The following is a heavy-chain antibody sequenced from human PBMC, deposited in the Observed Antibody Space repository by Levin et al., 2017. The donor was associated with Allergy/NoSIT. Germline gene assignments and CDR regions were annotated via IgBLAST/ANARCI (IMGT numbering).Heavy chain of an antibody. CDR3: ARGIGRITIFGVQYYYYGMDV. Sequence: SCAASGFTFSSYDMHWVRQATGKGLEWVSAIGTAGDTYYPGSVKGRFTISRENAKNSLYLQMNSLRAGDTAVYYCARGIGRITIFGVQYYYYGMDVWGQGTTVTVSS. CDR1: GFTFSSYD. V-gene: IGHV3-13*01. J-gene: IGHJ6*02. CDR2: IGTAGDT. D-gene: IGHD3-3*01.